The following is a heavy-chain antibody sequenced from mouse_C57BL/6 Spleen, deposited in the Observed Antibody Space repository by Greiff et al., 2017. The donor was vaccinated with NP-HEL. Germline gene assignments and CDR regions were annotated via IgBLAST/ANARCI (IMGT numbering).Heavy chain of an antibody. CDR3: ARLDGYYPYYSAMAY. V-gene: IGHV5-6*01. CDR2: ISSGGSYT. CDR1: GFTFSSYG. Sequence: EVQVVESGGDLVKPGGSLKLSCAASGFTFSSYGMSWVRQTPDKRLEWVATISSGGSYTYYPDSVKGRFTISRDTAKISLYLQMSSLKSEDTAMYYCARLDGYYPYYSAMAYWGQGTSVTVSS. J-gene: IGHJ4*01. D-gene: IGHD2-3*01.